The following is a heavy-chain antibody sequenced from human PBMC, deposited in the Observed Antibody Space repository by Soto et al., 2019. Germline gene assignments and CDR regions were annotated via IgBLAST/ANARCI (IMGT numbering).Heavy chain of an antibody. D-gene: IGHD3-9*01. J-gene: IGHJ4*02. CDR2: ISYDGSNK. CDR1: EFTFSSYS. V-gene: IGHV3-30-3*01. Sequence: PWVLLRLSCAACEFTFSSYSMHRDLQAPGKGLEWVAVISYDGSNKYYADSVKGRFTISRDNSKNTLYLQMNSLRAEDTAVYYCARAYYDILTGYPDPLYFDYWGQGTLVTVSS. CDR3: ARAYYDILTGYPDPLYFDY.